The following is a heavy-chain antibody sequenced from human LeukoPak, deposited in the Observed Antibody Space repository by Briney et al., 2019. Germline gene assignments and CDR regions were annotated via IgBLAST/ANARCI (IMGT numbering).Heavy chain of an antibody. Sequence: GGSLRLSCAASGFTFNSYWMHWVRHAPRKGLVWVSRINSDGSGTNDADFVKGRFTISRDNSKNTLYLQMNSLRAEDTAMYYCARDRRTNDAFDIWGQGTMVTVSS. V-gene: IGHV3-74*01. CDR3: ARDRRTNDAFDI. CDR1: GFTFNSYW. D-gene: IGHD2-8*01. J-gene: IGHJ3*02. CDR2: INSDGSGT.